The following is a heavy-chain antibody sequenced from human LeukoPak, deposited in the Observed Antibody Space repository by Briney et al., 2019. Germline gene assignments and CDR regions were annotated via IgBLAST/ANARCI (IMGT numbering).Heavy chain of an antibody. V-gene: IGHV3-48*02. CDR3: TRDPHALDY. J-gene: IGHJ4*02. CDR1: GFTFSSYA. CDR2: ITSTGSRI. Sequence: PGGSLRLSCAASGFTFSSYAMHWVRQAPGKGLEWVSYITSTGSRIYYADSVKGRFTISRDNAKNSLYLQMNSLRDEDTAVYYCTRDPHALDYWGQGTLVTVSS.